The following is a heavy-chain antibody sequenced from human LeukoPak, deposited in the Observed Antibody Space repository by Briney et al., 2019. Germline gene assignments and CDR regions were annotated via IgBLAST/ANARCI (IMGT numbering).Heavy chain of an antibody. Sequence: SVKVSCKASGGTFCSYAISWVRQAPGQGLEWMGGIIPIFGTANYAQKFQGRVTITTDESTSTAYMELSSLRSEDTAVYYCATSDRVDTAMAPSVNYYMDVWGKGTTVTVSS. V-gene: IGHV1-69*05. D-gene: IGHD5-18*01. J-gene: IGHJ6*03. CDR2: IIPIFGTA. CDR1: GGTFCSYA. CDR3: ATSDRVDTAMAPSVNYYMDV.